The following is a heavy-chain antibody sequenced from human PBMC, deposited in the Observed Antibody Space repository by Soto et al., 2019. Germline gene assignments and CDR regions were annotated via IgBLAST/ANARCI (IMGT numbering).Heavy chain of an antibody. V-gene: IGHV3-23*01. Sequence: EVQLLESGGGLVQPGGSLRLSCAASGFTFSSYAMSWVRQAPGKGLEWVSAISGSGGSTYYADSVKGRFTISRDNSKNTLYLQMNSLRAEDTAVYYCAKSPYSSTVDYYYYGMDVWGQGTTVTVSS. CDR2: ISGSGGST. CDR3: AKSPYSSTVDYYYYGMDV. D-gene: IGHD6-19*01. CDR1: GFTFSSYA. J-gene: IGHJ6*02.